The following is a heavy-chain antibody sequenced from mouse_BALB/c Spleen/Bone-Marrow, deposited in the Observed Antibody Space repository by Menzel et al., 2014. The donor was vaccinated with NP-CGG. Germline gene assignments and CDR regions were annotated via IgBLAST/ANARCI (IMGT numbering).Heavy chain of an antibody. V-gene: IGHV4-1*02. J-gene: IGHJ1*01. D-gene: IGHD1-1*01. CDR1: GFDFSSYW. CDR3: ASLNYYGNLFV. Sequence: EVKLMESGGGLVHPGGSLKLSCAASGFDFSSYWMSWVRQAPGKGLEWIGEINPDSSTTNYTPSLKDKFIISRDNAKNTLYLQMSKVRSEDTALYYCASLNYYGNLFVWGAGTTVTVSS. CDR2: INPDSSTT.